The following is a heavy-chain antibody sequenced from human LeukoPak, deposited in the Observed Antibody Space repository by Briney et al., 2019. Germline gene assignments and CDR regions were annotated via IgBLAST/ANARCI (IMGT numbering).Heavy chain of an antibody. D-gene: IGHD6-13*01. CDR3: TSAFGYSRD. CDR1: GGSFSGYY. CDR2: INRSGST. J-gene: IGHJ4*02. Sequence: SETLSLTCAVYGGSFSGYYWSWIRQPPGKGLEWIGEINRSGSTNYNPSLMSRVTISVDKSKNQFSLKLSSVTAADTAVYYCTSAFGYSRDWGQGTLVTVSS. V-gene: IGHV4-34*03.